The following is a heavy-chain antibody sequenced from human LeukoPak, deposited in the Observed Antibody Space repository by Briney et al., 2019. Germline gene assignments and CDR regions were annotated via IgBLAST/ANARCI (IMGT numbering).Heavy chain of an antibody. J-gene: IGHJ4*02. CDR3: ATYPRATWAWHFDY. CDR1: GYTLTELS. CDR2: FDPEDGET. Sequence: ASVKVSCKVSGYTLTELSMHWVRQAPGKGLEWMGGFDPEDGETIYAQKFQGRVTMTEDTSTDTAYMELSSLRSEDTAVYYCATYPRATWAWHFDYWGQGTLVTVSS. D-gene: IGHD1-26*01. V-gene: IGHV1-24*01.